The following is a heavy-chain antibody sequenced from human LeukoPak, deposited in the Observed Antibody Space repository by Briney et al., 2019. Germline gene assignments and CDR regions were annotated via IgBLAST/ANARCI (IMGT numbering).Heavy chain of an antibody. V-gene: IGHV3-23*01. CDR2: ISGSGGST. Sequence: GGSLRLSXAVSGFTFGSYAMSWVRQSPGKGLEWVSAISGSGGSTYYADSVKGRFTISRDNSKNTLYLQMNSLRAEDTAVYYCANVAGLSLFDYWGQGTLVTVSS. CDR1: GFTFGSYA. CDR3: ANVAGLSLFDY. D-gene: IGHD6-19*01. J-gene: IGHJ4*02.